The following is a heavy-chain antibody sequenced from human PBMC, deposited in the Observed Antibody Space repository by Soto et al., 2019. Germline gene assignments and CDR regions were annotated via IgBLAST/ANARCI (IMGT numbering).Heavy chain of an antibody. CDR1: GYIFTNYD. CDR2: INPNSGNT. Sequence: QVQLVQSGAEVKKPGASVKVSCKASGYIFTNYDINWVRQATGQGLEYLGWINPNSGNTGYVQKFKGRVTMTRKTSRNTAYMELNSLRSEDTAGYYCARGIKYGDYTSGFDPWGQGTLVTVSS. V-gene: IGHV1-8*01. CDR3: ARGIKYGDYTSGFDP. D-gene: IGHD4-17*01. J-gene: IGHJ5*02.